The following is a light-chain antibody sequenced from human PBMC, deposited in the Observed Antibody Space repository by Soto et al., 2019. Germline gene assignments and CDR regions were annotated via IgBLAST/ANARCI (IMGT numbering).Light chain of an antibody. CDR2: GAS. V-gene: IGKV3-15*01. CDR3: QQYNNWPGT. Sequence: ERVMTQSPVTLSVSPGERATLSCRASQSVSSNLAWYQQKPGQAPRLLIYGASTRATGIPARFSGSGSGTECTLTISSLQSEDVAVYYCQQYNNWPGTLGQGTKVDIK. J-gene: IGKJ1*01. CDR1: QSVSSN.